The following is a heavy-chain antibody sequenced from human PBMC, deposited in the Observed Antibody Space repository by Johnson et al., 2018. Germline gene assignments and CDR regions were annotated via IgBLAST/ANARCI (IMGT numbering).Heavy chain of an antibody. V-gene: IGHV3-33*01. D-gene: IGHD3-10*01. CDR3: ARDPASYDSGSGEYYGMDV. CDR2: IGSDGTKT. J-gene: IGHJ6*02. Sequence: VQLLESGGGVVQPGRSLRLSCGASGFTFSNHGMHWVRPAPGKGLEGVAAIGSDGTKTNYVGSVQGRLPISRDNYQNTLFLQMNSRRGEATAIYYCARDPASYDSGSGEYYGMDVWGQGTTVTVSS. CDR1: GFTFSNHG.